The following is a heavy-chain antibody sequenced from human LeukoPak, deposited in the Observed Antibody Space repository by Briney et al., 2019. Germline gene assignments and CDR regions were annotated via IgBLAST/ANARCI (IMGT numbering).Heavy chain of an antibody. CDR3: ASSGRDGYNSYAFDI. D-gene: IGHD5-24*01. CDR2: INPNSGGT. Sequence: PGASVKVSSKASGYTFTGYYMHWVRQAPGQGREWMGWINPNSGGTNYAQKFQGRVTMTRDTSISTAYMELSRLRSDDTAVYYCASSGRDGYNSYAFDIWGQGTMVTVSS. V-gene: IGHV1-2*02. CDR1: GYTFTGYY. J-gene: IGHJ3*02.